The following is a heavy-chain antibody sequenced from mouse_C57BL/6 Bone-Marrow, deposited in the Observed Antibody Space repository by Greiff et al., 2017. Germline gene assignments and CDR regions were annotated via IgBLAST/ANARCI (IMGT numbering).Heavy chain of an antibody. J-gene: IGHJ4*01. Sequence: EVKLLESGGGLVQPKGSLKLSCAASGFTFNTYAMHWVRQAPGKGLEWVARIRSKSSNYATYYADSVKDRFTISRDDSQSMLYLQMNNLKTEDTAMYYGVRGGALRRGYYYAMDYWGQGTSVTVSS. CDR2: IRSKSSNYAT. CDR3: VRGGALRRGYYYAMDY. CDR1: GFTFNTYA. D-gene: IGHD1-2*01. V-gene: IGHV10-3*01.